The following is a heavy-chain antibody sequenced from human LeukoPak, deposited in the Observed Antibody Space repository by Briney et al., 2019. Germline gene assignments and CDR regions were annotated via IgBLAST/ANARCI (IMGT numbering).Heavy chain of an antibody. Sequence: GGSLRLSCAASGFTFSNYAMTWVRQAPGKGLEWVSSIVNNDADTFYADSVKGRFTISGDNSKSTMYLQMNSLGADDTAVYYCAKGKAHDNLDWFDPWGQGTLVTVSS. J-gene: IGHJ5*02. CDR2: IVNNDADT. D-gene: IGHD1-14*01. CDR1: GFTFSNYA. CDR3: AKGKAHDNLDWFDP. V-gene: IGHV3-23*01.